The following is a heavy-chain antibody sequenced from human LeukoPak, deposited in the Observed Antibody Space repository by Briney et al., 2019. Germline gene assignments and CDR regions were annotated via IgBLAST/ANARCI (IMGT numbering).Heavy chain of an antibody. CDR3: AKGYSGYDYYFDY. V-gene: IGHV3-23*01. CDR1: GFTFSSYA. J-gene: IGHJ4*02. D-gene: IGHD5-12*01. CDR2: IIGSGGST. Sequence: GGSLRLSCAASGFTFSSYAMSWVRQAPGKGVEWVSAIIGSGGSTYYADSVKGRFTISRDNSKNTLYLQMNSLRAEDTAVYYCAKGYSGYDYYFDYWGQGTLVTVSS.